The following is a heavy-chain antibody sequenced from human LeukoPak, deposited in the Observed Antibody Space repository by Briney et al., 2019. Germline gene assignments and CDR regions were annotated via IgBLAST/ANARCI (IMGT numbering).Heavy chain of an antibody. V-gene: IGHV3-21*01. J-gene: IGHJ6*03. CDR1: GFTLSGDS. Sequence: RVGSARVSCGASGFTLSGDSGSWGRKAPGKGLEWVSSISSSSSYIYYADSVKGRFTISRDNAKNSLYLQMNSLRAEDTAVYYCARGGFNEYYYYYYMDVWGKGTTVTVSS. CDR3: ARGGFNEYYYYYYMDV. D-gene: IGHD1-1*01. CDR2: ISSSSSYI.